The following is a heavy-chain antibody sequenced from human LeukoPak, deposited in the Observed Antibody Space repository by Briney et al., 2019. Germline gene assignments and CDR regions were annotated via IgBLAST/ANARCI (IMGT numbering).Heavy chain of an antibody. Sequence: SETLSLTCAVYGGSFSGYYWSWIRQPPGKGLEWIGEINHSGSTNYNPSLKSRVTISVDTSKNQFSLKLGSVTAADTAVYYCARAVVAAAFGRYFQHWGQGTLVTVSS. CDR3: ARAVVAAAFGRYFQH. J-gene: IGHJ1*01. CDR1: GGSFSGYY. D-gene: IGHD6-13*01. CDR2: INHSGST. V-gene: IGHV4-34*01.